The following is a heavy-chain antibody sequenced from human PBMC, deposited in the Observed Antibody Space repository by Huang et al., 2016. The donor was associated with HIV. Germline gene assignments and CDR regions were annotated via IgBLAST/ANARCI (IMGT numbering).Heavy chain of an antibody. Sequence: QLQLQESGPGLVKPSETLSLTCTVSGGSISSSTYYWGWIRQPPGKGLEWIGSIYYIGSTYYNPSLKSRVTISVDTSRNRFSLRLTSVTAADTAVYYCARQTTVSYKYGLYFDYWGQGTLVTVSS. CDR2: IYYIGST. V-gene: IGHV4-39*01. CDR1: GGSISSSTYY. CDR3: ARQTTVSYKYGLYFDY. D-gene: IGHD3-10*01. J-gene: IGHJ4*02.